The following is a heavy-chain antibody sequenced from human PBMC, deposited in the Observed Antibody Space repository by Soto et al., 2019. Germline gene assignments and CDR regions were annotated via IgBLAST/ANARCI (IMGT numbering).Heavy chain of an antibody. D-gene: IGHD1-1*01. V-gene: IGHV1-18*01. CDR2: ISAYDGDT. CDR3: AKSLQSVTGDQYYYMDV. Sequence: QVHLLQSGAEVKKPGASVKVSCKSSGYTFINYGISWVRQAPGQGLEWMGWISAYDGDTNYPQKLQGRVTLTTGASASTVYWALRSLRSADRAVNYCAKSLQSVTGDQYYYMDVWGRGSTVSVS. J-gene: IGHJ6*03. CDR1: GYTFINYG.